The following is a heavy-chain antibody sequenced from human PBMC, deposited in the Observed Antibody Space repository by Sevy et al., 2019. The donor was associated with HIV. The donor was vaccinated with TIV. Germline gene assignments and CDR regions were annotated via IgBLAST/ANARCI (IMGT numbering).Heavy chain of an antibody. D-gene: IGHD3-16*01. CDR1: GFTFSSYG. V-gene: IGHV3-30*02. CDR3: AKGPSPMITFGGVADH. Sequence: GGSLRLSCAASGFTFSSYGMHWVRQAPGKGLEWVAFIRYDGSNKYYADSVKGRFTISSDNSKNTLYLKMNSLRAEDTAVYYCAKGPSPMITFGGVADHWGQGTLVTVSS. J-gene: IGHJ4*02. CDR2: IRYDGSNK.